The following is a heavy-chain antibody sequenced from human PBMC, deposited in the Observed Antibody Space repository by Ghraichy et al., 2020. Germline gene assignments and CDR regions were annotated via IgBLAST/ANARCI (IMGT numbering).Heavy chain of an antibody. CDR1: EFSFSAFA. J-gene: IGHJ6*02. V-gene: IGHV3-30*18. D-gene: IGHD1-26*01. Sequence: LSLTCAASEFSFSAFAMHWVRQAPGKGLEWVALISYDGSNKYYADSVKGRFAISRDNSKYTLYLQMNSLRAEDTAVYYYAKEGGTYFDSYYYGLNVWGQGTTVTVSS. CDR2: ISYDGSNK. CDR3: AKEGGTYFDSYYYGLNV.